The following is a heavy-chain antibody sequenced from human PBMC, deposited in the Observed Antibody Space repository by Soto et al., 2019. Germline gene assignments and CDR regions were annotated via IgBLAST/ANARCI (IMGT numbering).Heavy chain of an antibody. J-gene: IGHJ6*02. Sequence: QVQLVQSGAEVKKPGSSVKVSCKASGGTFSRYAITWVRQAPGQGLEWMGGIIPIFGTANYAQKFQGRVTITADEPTSTAYMELSSLRSEDTAVFYSATTEMVNYYYGLDVWGQGTTVTVSS. V-gene: IGHV1-69*12. CDR3: ATTEMVNYYYGLDV. CDR1: GGTFSRYA. D-gene: IGHD2-21*01. CDR2: IIPIFGTA.